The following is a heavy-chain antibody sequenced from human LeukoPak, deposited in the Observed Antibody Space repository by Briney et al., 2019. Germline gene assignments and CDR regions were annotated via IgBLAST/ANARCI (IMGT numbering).Heavy chain of an antibody. CDR1: GGSISSSSYY. CDR2: IYYSGST. V-gene: IGHV4-39*02. Sequence: SETLSLTCTVSGGSISSSSYYWGWIRQPPGKGLEWIGSIYYSGSTYYNPSLKSRVTISVDTSKKQFSLKLSSVTAADTAVYYCAGDSSGYYYFDQWGQGTLVTVSS. CDR3: AGDSSGYYYFDQ. D-gene: IGHD3-22*01. J-gene: IGHJ4*02.